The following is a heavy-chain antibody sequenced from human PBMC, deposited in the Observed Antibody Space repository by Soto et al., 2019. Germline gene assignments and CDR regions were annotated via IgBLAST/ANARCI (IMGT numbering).Heavy chain of an antibody. J-gene: IGHJ4*02. V-gene: IGHV3-21*01. CDR3: ARDPPGYCSSTSCYYFDY. D-gene: IGHD2-2*01. CDR2: ISSSSSYI. Sequence: GGSLRLSCAASGFTFSSYSMNWVRQAPGKGLEWVSSISSSSSYIYYADSVKGRFTISRDNAKNSLYLQMNSLRAEDTAVYDCARDPPGYCSSTSCYYFDYWGQGTLVTVSS. CDR1: GFTFSSYS.